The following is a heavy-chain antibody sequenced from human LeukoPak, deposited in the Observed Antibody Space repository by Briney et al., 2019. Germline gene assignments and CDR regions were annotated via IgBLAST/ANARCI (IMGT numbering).Heavy chain of an antibody. D-gene: IGHD3-16*02. J-gene: IGHJ4*02. Sequence: GGSLRLSCAASGFTFSGSAMHWVRQASGKGLEWVGRIRSKADSYATAYAASVKGRFTISRDDSKNTAYLQMNSLKTEDTAVYYCTRQHDYVWGSYQPFDYWGQGTLVTVSS. CDR3: TRQHDYVWGSYQPFDY. CDR1: GFTFSGSA. CDR2: IRSKADSYAT. V-gene: IGHV3-73*01.